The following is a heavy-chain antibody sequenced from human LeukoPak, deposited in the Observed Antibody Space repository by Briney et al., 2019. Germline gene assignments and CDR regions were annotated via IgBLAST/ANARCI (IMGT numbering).Heavy chain of an antibody. V-gene: IGHV3-23*01. D-gene: IGHD1-1*01. J-gene: IGHJ4*02. Sequence: GGSLRLSCAASGFTFSSYAMSWVRQAPGKGLEWVSAISGSGGSTYYADSVKGRFTISRDNSKNTLYLQMNSLRAEDTAVYYRAKGKIRTDYFDYWGQGTLVTVSS. CDR1: GFTFSSYA. CDR2: ISGSGGST. CDR3: AKGKIRTDYFDY.